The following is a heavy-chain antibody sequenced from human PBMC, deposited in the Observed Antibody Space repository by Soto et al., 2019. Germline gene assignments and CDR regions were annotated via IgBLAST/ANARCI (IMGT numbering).Heavy chain of an antibody. Sequence: PVGSLRLSCAASGFTFSSYGMNWVRQAPGKGLEWVSYISSSSTTIYYADSVKGQFTISRDNAKNSLYLQMNSLRAEDTDVYYCASGTTTTILYWGQGTLVTVSS. V-gene: IGHV3-48*01. CDR1: GFTFSSYG. J-gene: IGHJ4*02. CDR2: ISSSSTTI. D-gene: IGHD1-1*01. CDR3: ASGTTTTILY.